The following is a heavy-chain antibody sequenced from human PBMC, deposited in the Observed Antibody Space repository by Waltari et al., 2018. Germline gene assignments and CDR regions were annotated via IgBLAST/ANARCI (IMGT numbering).Heavy chain of an antibody. Sequence: QVQLVESGGDVVQPGRSLRLSCAASGFTFSSCAMHWVRQAPGKGLEWVAVISYDGSNKYYADSVKGRFTISRDNSKNTLYLQMNSLRAEDTAVYYCARDYGYTERDYWGQGTLVTVSS. CDR3: ARDYGYTERDY. D-gene: IGHD5-12*01. CDR2: ISYDGSNK. V-gene: IGHV3-30-3*01. J-gene: IGHJ4*02. CDR1: GFTFSSCA.